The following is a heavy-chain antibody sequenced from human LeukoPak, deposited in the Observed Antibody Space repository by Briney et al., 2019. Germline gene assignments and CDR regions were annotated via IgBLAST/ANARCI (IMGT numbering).Heavy chain of an antibody. CDR3: ARRVVVVPAAPYYYYGIDV. CDR1: GYTFTSYG. J-gene: IGHJ6*02. CDR2: ISAYNGNT. Sequence: GASVKVSCKASGYTFTSYGISWVRQAPGQGLEWMGWISAYNGNTNYAQKLQGRVTMTTDTSTSTAYMELRSLRSDDTAVYYCARRVVVVPAAPYYYYGIDVWGQGTTVTVSS. V-gene: IGHV1-18*01. D-gene: IGHD2-2*01.